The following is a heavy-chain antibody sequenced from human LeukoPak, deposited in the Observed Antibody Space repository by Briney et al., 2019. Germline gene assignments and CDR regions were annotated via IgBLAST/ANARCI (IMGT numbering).Heavy chain of an antibody. D-gene: IGHD3-16*01. V-gene: IGHV4-59*01. J-gene: IGHJ4*02. Sequence: LSETLSLTCTVSGGSISSYYWSWIRQPPGKGLEWIGYIYYSGSTNYNPSLKSRVTISVDTSKNQFSLKLSSVTAADTAVYYCARDAAGYSRPYYFDYWGQGTLVTVSS. CDR3: ARDAAGYSRPYYFDY. CDR1: GGSISSYY. CDR2: IYYSGST.